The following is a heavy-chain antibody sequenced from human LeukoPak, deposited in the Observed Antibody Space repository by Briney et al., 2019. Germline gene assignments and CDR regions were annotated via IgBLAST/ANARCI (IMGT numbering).Heavy chain of an antibody. CDR2: IYSGGYI. D-gene: IGHD1-26*01. Sequence: GGSLRLSCAASGFTVTSNYMTWVRQAPGKGLEWVAIIYSGGYIDYADSVKGRFTISRDNSKNTLYLQMNSLRAEDTAVYYCARRLEYSGSKGVFDYWGQGTLVTVSS. CDR3: ARRLEYSGSKGVFDY. V-gene: IGHV3-66*01. J-gene: IGHJ4*02. CDR1: GFTVTSNY.